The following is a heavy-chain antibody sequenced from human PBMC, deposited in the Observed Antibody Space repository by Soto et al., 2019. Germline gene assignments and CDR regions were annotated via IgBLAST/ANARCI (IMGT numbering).Heavy chain of an antibody. J-gene: IGHJ1*01. CDR2: INPNGGST. CDR1: GYTFSSYY. V-gene: IGHV1-46*01. CDR3: GYGDYPEYFQH. Sequence: ASVKVSCKASGYTFSSYYIHWVRQAPGQGLEWIGIINPNGGSTNYAQNFKGRLTVTRDTSKNQFSLKLSSVTAADTAVYYCGYGDYPEYFQHWGQGTLVTVSS. D-gene: IGHD4-17*01.